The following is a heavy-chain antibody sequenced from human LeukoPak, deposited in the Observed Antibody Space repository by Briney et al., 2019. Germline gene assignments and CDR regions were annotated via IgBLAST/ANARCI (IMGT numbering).Heavy chain of an antibody. CDR3: VKDRESWLTPTGYIFEM. CDR1: GFIFDDFA. D-gene: IGHD1-1*01. V-gene: IGHV3-9*01. Sequence: GRSLRLSCEVSGFIFDDFAMHWVRQAPGKGLEWVSGVSWGSQSLNYADSVKGRFTVSRDNARNSLYLQMNSLRPEDTALYYCVKDRESWLTPTGYIFEMWGRGTLVVVSS. J-gene: IGHJ3*02. CDR2: VSWGSQSL.